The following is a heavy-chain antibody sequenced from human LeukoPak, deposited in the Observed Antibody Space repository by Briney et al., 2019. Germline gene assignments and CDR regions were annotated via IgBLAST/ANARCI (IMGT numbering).Heavy chain of an antibody. D-gene: IGHD3-10*01. CDR2: INTNTGNP. V-gene: IGHV7-4-1*02. CDR3: ARISAEILRGEVDY. Sequence: ASVKVSCKASGYTFTGYAMSWVRQAPGRGLEWMGWINTNTGNPTYAQGFTGRFVFSLDTSVSTAYLQISNLKAEDTAVYYCARISAEILRGEVDYWGQGTLVTVSS. J-gene: IGHJ4*02. CDR1: GYTFTGYA.